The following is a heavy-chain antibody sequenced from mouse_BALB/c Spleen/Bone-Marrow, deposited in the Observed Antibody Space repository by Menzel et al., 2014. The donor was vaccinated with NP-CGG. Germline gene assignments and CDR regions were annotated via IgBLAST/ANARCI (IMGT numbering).Heavy chain of an antibody. Sequence: EVNVVESGAELVKPGASVKLSCTASGFNIKDTYMHWVKRRPEQGLEWIGRIDPANGNTKYDPKFQGKATITADTSSNTAYLQLSSLTSEDTAVYYCASYYYGSSSFAYWGQGTLVAVSA. V-gene: IGHV14-3*02. D-gene: IGHD1-1*01. CDR1: GFNIKDTY. J-gene: IGHJ3*01. CDR3: ASYYYGSSSFAY. CDR2: IDPANGNT.